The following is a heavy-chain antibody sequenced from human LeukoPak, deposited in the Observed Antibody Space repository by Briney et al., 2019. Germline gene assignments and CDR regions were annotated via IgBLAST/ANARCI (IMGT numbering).Heavy chain of an antibody. V-gene: IGHV4-34*01. CDR1: GGSFSGYY. D-gene: IGHD2-2*02. Sequence: KPSETLSLTCAVYGGSFSGYYWSSIRQPPGKGLEWIGEINHSGSTNYNPSLKSRVTISVDTSKNQFSLRLTSVTAADTAVYYCARGRRCSSTSCYTDYYYYMDVWGKGTTVTVSS. CDR2: INHSGST. J-gene: IGHJ6*03. CDR3: ARGRRCSSTSCYTDYYYYMDV.